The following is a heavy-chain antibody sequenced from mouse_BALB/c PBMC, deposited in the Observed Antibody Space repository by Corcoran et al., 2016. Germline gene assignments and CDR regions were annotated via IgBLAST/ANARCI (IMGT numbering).Heavy chain of an antibody. CDR3: AREVPGGNPFDY. Sequence: EGQLQQSGPELVKPGASVKMSCKASGYTFTSYVMHWVKQKPGQGLEWIGYIYPFNDGTKYHEKFKGKATLTSDKSSSTAYMELSSLTSEDSAVYYCAREVPGGNPFDYWGQGTTLTVSS. CDR1: GYTFTSYV. V-gene: IGHV1S136*01. D-gene: IGHD2-1*01. CDR2: IYPFNDGT. J-gene: IGHJ2*01.